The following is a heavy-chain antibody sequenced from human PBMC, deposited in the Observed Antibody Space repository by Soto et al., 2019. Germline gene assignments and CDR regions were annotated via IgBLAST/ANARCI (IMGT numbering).Heavy chain of an antibody. CDR3: ARQEAVAGTGVDY. CDR2: IYYSGST. J-gene: IGHJ4*02. D-gene: IGHD6-19*01. Sequence: PSETLSLTCTVSGGSISSGGYYWSWIRQHPGKGLEWIGYIYYSGSTYYNPSLKSRVTISVDTSKNQFSLKLSSVTAADTAVYYCARQEAVAGTGVDYWGQGTLVTVS. V-gene: IGHV4-31*03. CDR1: GGSISSGGYY.